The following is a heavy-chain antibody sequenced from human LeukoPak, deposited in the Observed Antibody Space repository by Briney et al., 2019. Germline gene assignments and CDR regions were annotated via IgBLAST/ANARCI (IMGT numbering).Heavy chain of an antibody. CDR3: VKFRGIQHYNYHMDV. CDR1: GFTFSSYA. D-gene: IGHD3-10*01. Sequence: GAPRLSCAASGFTFSSYAMSWVRQAPGKGLEWVSGLTGSGGNTYYADSVKGRFTISRDNSKNTLSLQMNSLRAEDAAVYYCVKFRGIQHYNYHMDVWGKGTTVTVSS. CDR2: LTGSGGNT. J-gene: IGHJ6*03. V-gene: IGHV3-23*01.